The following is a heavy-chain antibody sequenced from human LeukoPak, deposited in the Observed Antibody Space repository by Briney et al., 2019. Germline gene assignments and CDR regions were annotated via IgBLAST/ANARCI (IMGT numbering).Heavy chain of an antibody. Sequence: SGTLSLTCTVSGDSIGNQYWSWIRQPPGKGLEWIGYIYYSEYTKYNPSLESRVTISVDTSKNQFSLRLTSVTAADTAIYFCAGEAAAGTNFDYWGQGILVTVSS. CDR2: IYYSEYT. D-gene: IGHD6-13*01. CDR1: GDSIGNQY. V-gene: IGHV4-59*11. CDR3: AGEAAAGTNFDY. J-gene: IGHJ4*02.